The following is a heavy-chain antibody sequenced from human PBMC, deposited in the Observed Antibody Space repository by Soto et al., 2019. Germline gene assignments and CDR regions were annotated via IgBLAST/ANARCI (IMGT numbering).Heavy chain of an antibody. CDR1: VFSVDT. V-gene: IGHV1-2*02. CDR2: IKANSGGT. Sequence: ASVKVACNASVFSVDTIHWVRRAPGQGLEWMGWIKANSGGTNYAQKFQGRVTMTRDTSITTAYMELSSLTSDDTAVYYCARVSSIAARPGGYWGQGTLVTVSS. J-gene: IGHJ4*02. CDR3: ARVSSIAARPGGY. D-gene: IGHD6-6*01.